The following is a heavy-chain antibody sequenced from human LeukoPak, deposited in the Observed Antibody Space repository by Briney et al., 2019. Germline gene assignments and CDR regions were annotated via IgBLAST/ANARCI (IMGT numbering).Heavy chain of an antibody. J-gene: IGHJ5*02. D-gene: IGHD5-18*01. CDR2: IRYDGSNK. Sequence: GGSLRLSCAASGFTFSSYGMHWVRQAPGKGLEWVAFIRYDGSNKYYADSVKGRFTISRDNSKNTLYLQMNSLRAEDTAVYYCARASSYGYMRNWFDPWGQGTLVTVSS. CDR3: ARASSYGYMRNWFDP. V-gene: IGHV3-30*02. CDR1: GFTFSSYG.